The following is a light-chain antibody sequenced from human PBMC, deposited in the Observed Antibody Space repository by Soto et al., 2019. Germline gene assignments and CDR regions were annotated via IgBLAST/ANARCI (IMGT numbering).Light chain of an antibody. CDR3: QQYATSPIT. CDR1: QSFSRSF. CDR2: GAS. V-gene: IGKV3-20*01. Sequence: EIVLTQSPGTLSLSPGERASLSCTASQSFSRSFLAWYQQKPGQAPRLLLYGASSRATGIPDRFSGSGSGTDFTLSITSLEPEDFAVYFCQQYATSPITFGQGTRLEIK. J-gene: IGKJ5*01.